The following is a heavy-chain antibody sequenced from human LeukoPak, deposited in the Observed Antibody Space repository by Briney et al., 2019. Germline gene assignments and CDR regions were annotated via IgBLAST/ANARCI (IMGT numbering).Heavy chain of an antibody. CDR3: ARATLTIFGVVSGFDY. V-gene: IGHV1-18*01. J-gene: IGHJ4*02. D-gene: IGHD3-3*01. CDR2: ISAYNGNT. Sequence: GASVKVSCKASGYTFTSYGISWVRQAPGQGLEWMGWISAYNGNTNYAQKLQGRVTMTTDTSTSTAYMELRGLRSDDTAVYYCARATLTIFGVVSGFDYWGQGTLVTVSS. CDR1: GYTFTSYG.